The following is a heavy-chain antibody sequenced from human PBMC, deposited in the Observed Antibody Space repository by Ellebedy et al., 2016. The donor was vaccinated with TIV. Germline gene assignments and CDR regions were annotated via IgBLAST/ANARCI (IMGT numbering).Heavy chain of an antibody. CDR2: ISGSGGST. J-gene: IGHJ4*02. Sequence: GESLKISCAASGFTFSSYSMNWVRQAPGKGLEWVSAISGSGGSTYYADSVKGRFTISRDNSKNTLYLQMNSLRAEDTAVYYCARDRRIVATMIDYWGQGTLVTVSS. CDR1: GFTFSSYS. CDR3: ARDRRIVATMIDY. D-gene: IGHD5-12*01. V-gene: IGHV3-23*01.